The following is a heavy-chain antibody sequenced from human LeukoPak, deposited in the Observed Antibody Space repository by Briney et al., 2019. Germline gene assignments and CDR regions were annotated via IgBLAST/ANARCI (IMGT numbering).Heavy chain of an antibody. Sequence: PGGSLRLSCSASGVTFSTYSMNWVRQTPGKGLMWVSSISGSGGSTYYAESVKGRFSISRDNSKKMMYLQMNSLRADDTAVYYCAKGGQNFDFWRFDYWGRESWSPSPQ. CDR3: AKGGQNFDFWRFDY. J-gene: IGHJ4*02. CDR1: GVTFSTYS. V-gene: IGHV3-23*01. CDR2: ISGSGGST. D-gene: IGHD3-3*01.